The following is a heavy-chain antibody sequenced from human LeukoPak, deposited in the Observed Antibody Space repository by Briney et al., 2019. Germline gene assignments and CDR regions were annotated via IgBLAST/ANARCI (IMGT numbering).Heavy chain of an antibody. V-gene: IGHV3-33*01. CDR2: IWYDGSNK. Sequence: GGSLRLSCAASGFTFSSYGMHWVRQAPGKGLEWVAVIWYDGSNKYYADSVKGRFTISRDNSKNTLYLQMSSLRAEDTAVYYCARGKRFLEWLSTPVSYYYGMDVWGQGTTVTVSS. CDR1: GFTFSSYG. D-gene: IGHD3-3*01. J-gene: IGHJ6*02. CDR3: ARGKRFLEWLSTPVSYYYGMDV.